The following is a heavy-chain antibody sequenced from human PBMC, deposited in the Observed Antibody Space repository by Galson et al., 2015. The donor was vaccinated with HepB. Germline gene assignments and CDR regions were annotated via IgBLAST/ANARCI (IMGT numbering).Heavy chain of an antibody. D-gene: IGHD2-2*01. CDR2: IVVGSGNT. Sequence: SVKVSCKASGFTFTSSAVQWVRQARGQRLEWIGWIVVGSGNTNYAQKFQERVTITRDMSTSTAYMELSSLRSEDTAVYYCAAGTQKGSTWGYFDYWGQGTLVTVSS. J-gene: IGHJ4*02. CDR1: GFTFTSSA. V-gene: IGHV1-58*01. CDR3: AAGTQKGSTWGYFDY.